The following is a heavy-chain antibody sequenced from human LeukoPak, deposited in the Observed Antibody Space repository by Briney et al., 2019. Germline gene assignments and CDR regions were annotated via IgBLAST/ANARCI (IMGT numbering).Heavy chain of an antibody. D-gene: IGHD2-15*01. CDR3: ATEDRWAFDS. CDR2: LKSDGSDK. CDR1: GFTFSHFW. V-gene: IGHV3-7*01. Sequence: GGSLRLSCAASGFTFSHFWMSWVHQTPGKGLEWVANLKSDGSDKYYVDSVRGRFTISRDNAKNSLYLQINSLTAEDTAVYYCATEDRWAFDSWGQGTMVTVSS. J-gene: IGHJ3*01.